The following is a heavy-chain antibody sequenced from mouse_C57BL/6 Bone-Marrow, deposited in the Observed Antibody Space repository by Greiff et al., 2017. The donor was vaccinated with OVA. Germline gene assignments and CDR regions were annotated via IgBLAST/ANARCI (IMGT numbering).Heavy chain of an antibody. V-gene: IGHV2-6*01. CDR2: IWGVGST. J-gene: IGHJ3*01. CDR1: GFSLTSYG. CDR3: AIYYDYEGFAY. D-gene: IGHD2-4*01. Sequence: VMLVESGPGLVAPSQSLSITCTVSGFSLTSYGVDWVRQSPGKGLEWLGVIWGVGSTNYNSALTSRLSIIKDNSKSQVFLKMNSLQTDDTAMYYCAIYYDYEGFAYWGQGTLVTVS.